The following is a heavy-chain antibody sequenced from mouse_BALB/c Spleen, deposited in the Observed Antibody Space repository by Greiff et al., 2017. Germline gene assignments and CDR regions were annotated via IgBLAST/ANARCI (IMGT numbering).Heavy chain of an antibody. V-gene: IGHV14-4*02. Sequence: VQLQQSGAELVRSGASVKLSCTASGFNIKDYYMHWVKQRPEQGLEWIGWIDPENGDTEYAPKFQGKATMTADTSSNTAYLQLSSLTSEDTAVYYCKAGGNYFDYWGQGTTLTVSS. J-gene: IGHJ2*01. CDR1: GFNIKDYY. CDR3: KAGGNYFDY. CDR2: IDPENGDT.